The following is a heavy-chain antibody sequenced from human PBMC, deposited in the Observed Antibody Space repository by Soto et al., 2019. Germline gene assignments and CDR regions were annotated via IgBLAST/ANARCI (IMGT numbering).Heavy chain of an antibody. CDR1: GGSFSGYY. V-gene: IGHV4-34*01. CDR2: INHSGST. Sequence: SETLSLTCAVYGGSFSGYYWSWIRQPPGKGLEWIGEINHSGSTNYNPSLKSRVTISVDTSKNQFSLKLSSVTAADTAVYYCARGRTFQDIVVVVAATLTPQTLYYFDYWGQGTLVTVSS. J-gene: IGHJ4*02. D-gene: IGHD2-15*01. CDR3: ARGRTFQDIVVVVAATLTPQTLYYFDY.